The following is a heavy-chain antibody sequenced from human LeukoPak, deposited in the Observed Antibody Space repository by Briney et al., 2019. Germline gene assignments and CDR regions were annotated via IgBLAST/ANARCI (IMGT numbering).Heavy chain of an antibody. D-gene: IGHD4-23*01. CDR1: GFTFSSYA. Sequence: GGSLRLSCAASGFTFSSYAMSWVRQAPGKGLEWVSVIYSGGSTYYADSVKGRFTISRDDSKNTLYLQMDSLRAEDTAVYYCARERDGNIFDYWGQGTLVTVSS. J-gene: IGHJ4*02. V-gene: IGHV3-23*03. CDR2: IYSGGST. CDR3: ARERDGNIFDY.